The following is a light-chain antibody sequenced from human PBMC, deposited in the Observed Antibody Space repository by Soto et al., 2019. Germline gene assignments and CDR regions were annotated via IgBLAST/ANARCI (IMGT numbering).Light chain of an antibody. V-gene: IGKV3-20*01. CDR1: QSVSSSY. CDR3: QRYGSSPPLT. CDR2: GAS. Sequence: EIVLMQSPGTLSLSPGERATLSCRASQSVSSSYLAWYQQKPGQAPRLLIDGASRRATGIPDRFSGRGSGTDFTLTISRLEPEDFAVYYCQRYGSSPPLTFGGGTKVDIK. J-gene: IGKJ4*01.